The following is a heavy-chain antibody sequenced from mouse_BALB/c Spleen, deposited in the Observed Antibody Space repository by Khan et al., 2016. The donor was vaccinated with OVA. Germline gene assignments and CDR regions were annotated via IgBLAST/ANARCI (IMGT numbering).Heavy chain of an antibody. D-gene: IGHD1-1*01. CDR3: ARDGARYNYAMDY. CDR2: INYSGST. Sequence: VQLKESGPGLVNPSQSLSLTCTVTGYSITSDYAWNWIRQFPGNKLEWIGYINYSGSTNYNPALKSRISITRNTSKNQFFLQLNSVTTKDTATYYCARDGARYNYAMDYWGQGTSVTVSS. V-gene: IGHV3-2*02. J-gene: IGHJ4*01. CDR1: GYSITSDYA.